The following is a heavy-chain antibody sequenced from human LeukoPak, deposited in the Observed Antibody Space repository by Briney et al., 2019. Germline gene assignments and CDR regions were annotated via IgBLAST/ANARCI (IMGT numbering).Heavy chain of an antibody. CDR1: GYTFTSYY. V-gene: IGHV1-46*01. Sequence: ASVKVSCKASGYTFTSYYMHWARQAPGQGLEWMGIINPSGGSTSYAQKFQGRVTMTRDTSTSTVYMELSSLRSEDTAVYYCAREAGGHDSFDYWAREPWSPSPQ. D-gene: IGHD1-1*01. J-gene: IGHJ4*02. CDR2: INPSGGST. CDR3: AREAGGHDSFDY.